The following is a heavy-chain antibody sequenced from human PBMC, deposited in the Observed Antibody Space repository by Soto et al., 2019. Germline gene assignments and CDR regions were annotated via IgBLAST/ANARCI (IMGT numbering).Heavy chain of an antibody. V-gene: IGHV3-23*01. Sequence: EVQLLESGGGLVQPGGSLRLSCAASGFTFSSYAMSWVRQAPGKGLEWVSAISGSGGSTYYADSVKGRFTISRDNSKNTLYLQMNSLRAEDTAVYYCAKDGYCSSTSCYYYYGMDVWGQGTTVTVSS. CDR2: ISGSGGST. CDR3: AKDGYCSSTSCYYYYGMDV. CDR1: GFTFSSYA. J-gene: IGHJ6*02. D-gene: IGHD2-2*01.